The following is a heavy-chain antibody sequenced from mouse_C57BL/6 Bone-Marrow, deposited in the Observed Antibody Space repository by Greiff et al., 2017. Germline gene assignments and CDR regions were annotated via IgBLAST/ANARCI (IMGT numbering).Heavy chain of an antibody. Sequence: EVKLMESGGGLVQPGGSLKLSCAASGFTFSDYYMYWVRQTPGKRLEWVAYISNGGGSTYYPDNVKGRFTISRDNAKNTLYLQMSRLKSEDTAMYYCARGGYDGYFDYWGQGTTLTVSS. V-gene: IGHV5-12*01. CDR1: GFTFSDYY. D-gene: IGHD2-3*01. CDR2: ISNGGGST. J-gene: IGHJ2*01. CDR3: ARGGYDGYFDY.